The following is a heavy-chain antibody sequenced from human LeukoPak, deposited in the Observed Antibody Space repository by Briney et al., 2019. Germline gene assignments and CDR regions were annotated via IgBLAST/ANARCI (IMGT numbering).Heavy chain of an antibody. CDR1: GFTFSDYY. CDR2: LYSDGTT. CDR3: ARWYCSNTNCFYDY. D-gene: IGHD2-2*01. J-gene: IGHJ4*02. V-gene: IGHV3-53*01. Sequence: PGGSLRLSCAASGFTFSDYYMSWVRQAPGKGLEWVSMLYSDGTTHYTDSVKGRFTISRDNSKNTLHLQMNSLRAEDTAVYYCARWYCSNTNCFYDYWGQGTLVTVSS.